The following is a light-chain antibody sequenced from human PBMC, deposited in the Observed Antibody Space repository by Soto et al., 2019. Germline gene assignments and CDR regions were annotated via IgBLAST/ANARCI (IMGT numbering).Light chain of an antibody. J-gene: IGKJ1*01. CDR3: QQLNSYPSWT. V-gene: IGKV1-9*01. CDR2: AAS. Sequence: DIQLTQSPSFLSASVGDRVTITCRASQGISSYLAWYQQKPGKAPKLLIYAASTLQSGVTSRFSGSGSGTEFTLTISSLQPEDFATYYCQQLNSYPSWTFGQGTKVEIK. CDR1: QGISSY.